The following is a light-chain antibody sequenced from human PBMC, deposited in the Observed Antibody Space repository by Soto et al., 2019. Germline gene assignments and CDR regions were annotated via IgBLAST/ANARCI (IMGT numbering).Light chain of an antibody. CDR1: QSISSW. V-gene: IGKV1-5*03. CDR3: QQYNSYSLLT. Sequence: DIQMTHSPSTLSASVGDRVTITCRASQSISSWLAWYQQKPGKAPKLLIYKASSLESGVPSRFSGSGSGTEFTLTISSLQPDDFATYYCQQYNSYSLLTFGQGTRWIS. CDR2: KAS. J-gene: IGKJ1*01.